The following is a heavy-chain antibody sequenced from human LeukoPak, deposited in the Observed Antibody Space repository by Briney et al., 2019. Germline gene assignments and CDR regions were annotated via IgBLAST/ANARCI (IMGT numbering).Heavy chain of an antibody. Sequence: SETLSLTCAVYGGSFSGYYWSWIRQPLGKGLEWIGEINRSGSTNYNPSLKSRVTISVDTSKNQFSLKLSSVTAADTAVYYCARGRGGYNNYYYYGMDVWGQGTTVTVSS. CDR2: INRSGST. CDR1: GGSFSGYY. D-gene: IGHD5-18*01. CDR3: ARGRGGYNNYYYYGMDV. V-gene: IGHV4-34*01. J-gene: IGHJ6*02.